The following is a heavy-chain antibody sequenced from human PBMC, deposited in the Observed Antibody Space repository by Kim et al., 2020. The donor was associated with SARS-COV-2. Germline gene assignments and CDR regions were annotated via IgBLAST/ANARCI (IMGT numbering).Heavy chain of an antibody. CDR3: ASDTVLYGLDV. CDR2: IRSGGTGT. V-gene: IGHV3-74*01. Sequence: GGSLRLSCAASGFTVTDYWMHWVRQAPGKGLVWVSRIRSGGTGTSYADSVKGRFTISRDNANNTLYLQMNNLRDEDTAVYYCASDTVLYGLDVWGQRTTVTVSS. CDR1: GFTVTDYW. D-gene: IGHD3-10*01. J-gene: IGHJ6*02.